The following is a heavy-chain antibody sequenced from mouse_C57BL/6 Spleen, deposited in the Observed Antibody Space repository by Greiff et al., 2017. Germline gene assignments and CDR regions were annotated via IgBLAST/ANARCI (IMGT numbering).Heavy chain of an antibody. V-gene: IGHV1-81*01. CDR2: LYPRSGNT. J-gene: IGHJ4*01. CDR1: GYTFTSYG. CDR3: ALDPALYAMDY. Sequence: QVQLKESGAELARPGASVKLSCKASGYTFTSYGISWVKQRTGQGLEWIGELYPRSGNTYYNEKFKGKATLTADKSSSTAYMELRSLTSEDSAVYFCALDPALYAMDYWGQGTSVTVSS.